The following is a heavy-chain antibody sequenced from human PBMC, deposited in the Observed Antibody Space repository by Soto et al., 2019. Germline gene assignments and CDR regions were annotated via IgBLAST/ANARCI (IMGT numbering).Heavy chain of an antibody. Sequence: GESLKISCKGSGYSFTSYWISWVRQMPGKGLEWMGRIDPSDSYTNYSPSFQGHVTISADKSISTAYLQWSSLKASDTAMYYCARLEGAAPLDYYGMDVWGQGTTVTVSS. J-gene: IGHJ6*02. CDR3: ARLEGAAPLDYYGMDV. CDR2: IDPSDSYT. CDR1: GYSFTSYW. D-gene: IGHD2-15*01. V-gene: IGHV5-10-1*01.